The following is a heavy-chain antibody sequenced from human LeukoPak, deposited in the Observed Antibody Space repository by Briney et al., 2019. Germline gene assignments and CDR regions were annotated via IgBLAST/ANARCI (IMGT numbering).Heavy chain of an antibody. V-gene: IGHV4-34*01. Sequence: PSETLSLTCAVYGGSFSGYYWSWIRQPPGKGLEWIGEINHSGSTNYNPSLKSRVAISVDTSKNQFPLKLSSVTAADTAVYYCARALYDFWSGYPRDYFDHWGQGTLVTVSS. D-gene: IGHD3-3*01. CDR3: ARALYDFWSGYPRDYFDH. J-gene: IGHJ4*02. CDR1: GGSFSGYY. CDR2: INHSGST.